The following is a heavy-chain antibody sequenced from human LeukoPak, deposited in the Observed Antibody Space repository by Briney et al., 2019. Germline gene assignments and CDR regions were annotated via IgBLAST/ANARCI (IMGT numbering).Heavy chain of an antibody. CDR1: GGSFSGYY. CDR3: ARNGGNDYVWGSYRYTVGAKYYFDY. CDR2: INHSGST. D-gene: IGHD3-16*02. Sequence: SETLSLTCAAYGGSFSGYYWSWIRQPPGKGLEWIGEINHSGSTNYNPSLKSRVTISVDTSKNQFSLKLSSVTAADTAVYYCARNGGNDYVWGSYRYTVGAKYYFDYWGQGTLVTVSS. J-gene: IGHJ4*02. V-gene: IGHV4-34*01.